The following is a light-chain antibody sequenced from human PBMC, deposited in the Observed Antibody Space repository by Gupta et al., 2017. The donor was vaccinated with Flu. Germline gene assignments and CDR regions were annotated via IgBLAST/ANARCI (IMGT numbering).Light chain of an antibody. CDR3: QVWDSSSDQPGV. J-gene: IGLJ3*02. V-gene: IGLV3-21*02. Sequence: SYVLTQPPSVSVAPGQTASIAGGGTNIGSKNVHWYQQKPGQVPALVVYDDSDRPSGIPERFSGSNSGNTATLNITRVEAGDEADYYCQVWDSSSDQPGVFGGGTKLTVL. CDR2: DDS. CDR1: NIGSKN.